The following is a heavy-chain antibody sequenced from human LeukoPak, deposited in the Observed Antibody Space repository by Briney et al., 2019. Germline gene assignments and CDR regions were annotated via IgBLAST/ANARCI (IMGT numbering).Heavy chain of an antibody. CDR3: GKDPSPSQ. V-gene: IGHV3-23*01. J-gene: IGHJ4*02. CDR2: ISGSGGST. Sequence: VGSLRLSRAASVFTFSRYAMSWVRQAPGRGVEWVSDISGSGGSTYYADSVKGRFTISRDKYKNPLDLQMNSLRAEDTALYYCGKDPSPSQWGQGTLVTVSS. CDR1: VFTFSRYA.